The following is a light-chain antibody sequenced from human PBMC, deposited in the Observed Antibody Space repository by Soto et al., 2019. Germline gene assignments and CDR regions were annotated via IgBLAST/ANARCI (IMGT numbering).Light chain of an antibody. J-gene: IGLJ1*01. Sequence: QSVLTQPASVSGSPGQSITISCTRASSDVGGYNYVSWYQHHPGKAPKLMIFDVSNRPSGVSNRFSGSKSGNTASLTISGLQAEDEADYYCSSYTSSSTSYVFGTGTKVTVL. CDR2: DVS. V-gene: IGLV2-14*03. CDR3: SSYTSSSTSYV. CDR1: SSDVGGYNY.